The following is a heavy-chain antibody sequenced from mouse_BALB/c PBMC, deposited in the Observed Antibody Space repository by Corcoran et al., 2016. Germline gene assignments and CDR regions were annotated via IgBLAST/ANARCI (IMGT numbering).Heavy chain of an antibody. J-gene: IGHJ2*01. D-gene: IGHD1-1*01. CDR3: ARRDYYGSSYFDY. CDR2: INTYTGEP. Sequence: QIQLVQSGPELKKPGETVKISCKASGYTFTNYGMNWVKQAPGKGLKWMGWINTYTGEPTYADDFKGRFAFSLETSASTAYLQINNLKNEDTATYFCARRDYYGSSYFDYGGQGTTLTVSS. V-gene: IGHV9-3-1*01. CDR1: GYTFTNYG.